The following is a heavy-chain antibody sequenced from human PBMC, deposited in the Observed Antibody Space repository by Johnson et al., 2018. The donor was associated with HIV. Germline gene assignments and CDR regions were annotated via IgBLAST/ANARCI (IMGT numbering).Heavy chain of an antibody. CDR1: GFTFSSYG. CDR2: IRYDGSNK. D-gene: IGHD5-12*01. CDR3: AKARGYDPYDAFDV. V-gene: IGHV3-30*02. Sequence: QEQLVESGGGVVQPGGSLRLSCAASGFTFSSYGMHWVRQAPGKGLEWVTFIRYDGSNKYFADSVKGRFTISRDNSKNTLYLQMNSLRAEDTAVYYCAKARGYDPYDAFDVWGQGTMVTVSS. J-gene: IGHJ3*01.